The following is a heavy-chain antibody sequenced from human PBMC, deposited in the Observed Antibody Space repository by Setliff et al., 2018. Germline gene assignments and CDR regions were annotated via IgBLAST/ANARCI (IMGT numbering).Heavy chain of an antibody. J-gene: IGHJ4*02. CDR3: FGAGTCSY. V-gene: IGHV3-7*01. CDR1: GFTFSNCW. CDR2: IKPDSSEK. Sequence: LRLSCAASGFTFSNCWVSWVRQAPGKGLEWVASIKPDSSEKYYVDSVKGRFTISRDNAKNSLSLQMNSLRTEDTAVYYCFGAGTCSYWGQGTLVTVSS. D-gene: IGHD3-10*01.